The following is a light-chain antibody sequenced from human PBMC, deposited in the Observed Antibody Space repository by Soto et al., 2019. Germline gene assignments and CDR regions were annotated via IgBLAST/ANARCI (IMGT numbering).Light chain of an antibody. V-gene: IGLV2-23*02. CDR3: CSYAGSDTYV. CDR2: EVT. J-gene: IGLJ1*01. CDR1: SSDVGSYNL. Sequence: QPGLTQPAAGSGSRGQSMTISCTGTSSDVGSYNLVSWYQQHPGKAPKLMIYEVTKRPSGVSNRFSGSKSGNTASLTISGLQAEDEADYHCCSYAGSDTYVFGTGTRSPS.